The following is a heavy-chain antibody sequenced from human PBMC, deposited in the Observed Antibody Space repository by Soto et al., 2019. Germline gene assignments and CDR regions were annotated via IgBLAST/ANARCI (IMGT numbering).Heavy chain of an antibody. CDR3: ASVRVDVLPGASMFLYIMDV. V-gene: IGHV4-31*03. CDR1: GGSIISGGHY. Sequence: QVQLQESGPGLVRPSQTLSLTCTVSGGSIISGGHYWTWVRQHPGKGLEWMGYIYYTGTTSYNPSLEIRLTMSVDTSKNQFSLRLDSVTAADTAVYSCASVRVDVLPGASMFLYIMDVWGQGTTVTVSS. CDR2: IYYTGTT. D-gene: IGHD2-2*02. J-gene: IGHJ6*01.